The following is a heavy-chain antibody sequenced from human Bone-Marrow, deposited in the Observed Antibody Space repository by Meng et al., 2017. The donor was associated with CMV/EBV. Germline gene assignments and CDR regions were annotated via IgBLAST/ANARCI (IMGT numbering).Heavy chain of an antibody. J-gene: IGHJ4*02. CDR2: ISGSGHST. Sequence: GESLKISCAASGFSFNNYAMSWVRQAPGKGLEWVSAISGSGHSTYYTDSVKGRFSISRDNSKFELYLQMDSLRVEDTAIYYCAKGYTRWDYFDFWGQRTLVTVSS. CDR3: AKGYTRWDYFDF. CDR1: GFSFNNYA. V-gene: IGHV3-23*01. D-gene: IGHD1-1*01.